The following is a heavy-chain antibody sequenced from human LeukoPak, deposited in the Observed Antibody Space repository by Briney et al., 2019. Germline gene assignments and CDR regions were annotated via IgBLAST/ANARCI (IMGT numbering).Heavy chain of an antibody. Sequence: GGSLRLSCAASGFTFSTYAMSWVRQAPGKGLEWVSAISGSDDPTYYADSVKGRFTISRDNSKNTLYLQMNSLRAEDTAVYYCAKPYASGSYVVGKFDYWGQGTLVTVSS. CDR3: AKPYASGSYVVGKFDY. D-gene: IGHD3-10*01. J-gene: IGHJ4*02. V-gene: IGHV3-23*01. CDR1: GFTFSTYA. CDR2: ISGSDDPT.